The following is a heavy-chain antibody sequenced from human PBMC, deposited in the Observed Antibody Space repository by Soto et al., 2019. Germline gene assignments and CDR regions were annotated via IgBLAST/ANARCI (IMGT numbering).Heavy chain of an antibody. CDR1: GYTFTNYA. CDR2: INAGNGKT. J-gene: IGHJ4*02. D-gene: IGHD1-26*01. CDR3: ARGLWYSGNYYFDY. V-gene: IGHV1-3*01. Sequence: GASVKVSCKASGYTFTNYAIQWVRQAPGQRPEWMGWINAGNGKTKYSEKFQGRVTISRDTSASTAYMELSSLRSEDTAVYYCARGLWYSGNYYFDYWGQGTLVTVSS.